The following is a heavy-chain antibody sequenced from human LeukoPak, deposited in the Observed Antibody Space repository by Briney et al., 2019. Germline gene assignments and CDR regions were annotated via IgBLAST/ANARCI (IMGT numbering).Heavy chain of an antibody. CDR2: IYTSGST. D-gene: IGHD1-26*01. CDR1: GGSISSGSYY. V-gene: IGHV4-61*02. CDR3: ARVPSGSYNTLGS. Sequence: PSETLSLTCTVSGGSISSGSYYWSWIRQPAGKGLEWIGRIYTSGSTNYNPSLKSRVTISVDTSKNQFSLKLSSVTAADTAVYYCARVPSGSYNTLGSWGQGTLVTVSS. J-gene: IGHJ4*02.